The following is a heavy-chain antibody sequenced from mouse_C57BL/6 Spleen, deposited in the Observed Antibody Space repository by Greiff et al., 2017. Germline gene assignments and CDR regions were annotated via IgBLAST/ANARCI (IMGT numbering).Heavy chain of an antibody. V-gene: IGHV1-83*01. CDR3: RSTWVPSPY. J-gene: IGHJ2*01. CDR2: YPGSGNTY. Sequence: VQLQQSGPELVKPGASVKMSCKASGYTFTDYYMHWVKQKPGKGLEWIGEIYPGSGNTYYNEKFKGKATLTADTSSSTAYLQLSSLTSEDAAVYFCARSTWVPSPYWGQGTTLTVSS. D-gene: IGHD5-1*01. CDR1: YTFTDYYM.